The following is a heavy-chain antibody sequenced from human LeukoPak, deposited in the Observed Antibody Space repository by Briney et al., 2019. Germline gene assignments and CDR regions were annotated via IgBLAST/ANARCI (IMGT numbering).Heavy chain of an antibody. V-gene: IGHV1-69*01. CDR3: ARGTRDGYNLFDY. CDR1: GGTFSRYA. J-gene: IGHJ4*02. D-gene: IGHD5-24*01. Sequence: SVKVSCKASGGTFSRYAISRVRQAPGRGLDWMGGIIPIFGTANYAQKFQGRVTITADESTSTAYMELSSLRSEDTAVYYCARGTRDGYNLFDYWGQGTLVTVSS. CDR2: IIPIFGTA.